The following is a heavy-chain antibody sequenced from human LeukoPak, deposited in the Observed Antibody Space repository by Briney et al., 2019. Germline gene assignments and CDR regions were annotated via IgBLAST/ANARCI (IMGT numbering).Heavy chain of an antibody. J-gene: IGHJ4*02. V-gene: IGHV3-64*01. Sequence: GGSPRLSCAASGFTFSSYAMHWVRQAPGKGLEYVSAISSNGGSTYYANSVKGRFTISRDNSKNTLYLQMGSLRAEDMAVYYCARTSSGWYSPPIYDYWGQGTLVTVSS. CDR1: GFTFSSYA. CDR3: ARTSSGWYSPPIYDY. D-gene: IGHD6-13*01. CDR2: ISSNGGST.